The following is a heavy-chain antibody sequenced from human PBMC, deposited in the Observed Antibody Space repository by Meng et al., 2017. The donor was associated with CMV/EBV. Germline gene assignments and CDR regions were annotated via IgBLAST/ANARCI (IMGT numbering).Heavy chain of an antibody. Sequence: QGQQAVVEDEGVKPESLVKVSCNDSGGVFRSYATSWVRQAPGQGLGWMGGIIPIFGTENYAQKFQGRVTITADESTSTAYMELSSLRSEDTAVYYCARQLRLGELSPFDYWGQGTLVTVSS. CDR3: ARQLRLGELSPFDY. D-gene: IGHD3-16*02. CDR1: GGVFRSYA. CDR2: IIPIFGTE. J-gene: IGHJ4*02. V-gene: IGHV1-69*01.